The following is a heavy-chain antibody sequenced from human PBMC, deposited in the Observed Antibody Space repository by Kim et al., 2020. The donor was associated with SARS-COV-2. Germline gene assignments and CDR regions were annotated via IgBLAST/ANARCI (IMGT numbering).Heavy chain of an antibody. Sequence: SETLSLTCAVYGGSFSGYYWSWIRQPPGKGLEWIGEINHSGSTNYNPSLKSRVTISVDTSKNQFSLKLSSVTAADTAVYYCARITYYYGSGSYYTRTRHAFDIWGPGTMVTVSS. CDR2: INHSGST. CDR3: ARITYYYGSGSYYTRTRHAFDI. V-gene: IGHV4-34*01. CDR1: GGSFSGYY. D-gene: IGHD3-10*01. J-gene: IGHJ3*02.